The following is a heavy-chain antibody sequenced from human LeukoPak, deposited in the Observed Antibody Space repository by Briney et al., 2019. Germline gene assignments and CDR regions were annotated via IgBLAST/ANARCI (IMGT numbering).Heavy chain of an antibody. CDR1: GFSFESYG. Sequence: PGGALRLSCAASGFSFESYGMNWVRQAPGKGLEWVSGITYSGRSTYYADSVKGRFTISRDNAKNSLYLQMNSLRAEDTALYYCARERGIYDSNGYYIRYYFDYWGQGTLVTVSS. V-gene: IGHV3-20*04. CDR3: ARERGIYDSNGYYIRYYFDY. J-gene: IGHJ4*02. CDR2: ITYSGRST. D-gene: IGHD3-22*01.